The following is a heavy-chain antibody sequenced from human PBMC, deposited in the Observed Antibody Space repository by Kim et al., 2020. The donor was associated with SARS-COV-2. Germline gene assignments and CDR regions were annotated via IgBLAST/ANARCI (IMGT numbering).Heavy chain of an antibody. D-gene: IGHD3-10*01. Sequence: SQTLSLTCAISGDSVSSDSAAWHWIRQSPSRGLEWLGRTLYRSKWYNDYALSVTSRMTINPDTSKNQFSLQLSSVTPEDTAVYYCAREYRITLVRGVFDPFDIWGQGTMVTVSS. CDR2: TLYRSKWYN. CDR1: GDSVSSDSAA. J-gene: IGHJ3*02. CDR3: AREYRITLVRGVFDPFDI. V-gene: IGHV6-1*01.